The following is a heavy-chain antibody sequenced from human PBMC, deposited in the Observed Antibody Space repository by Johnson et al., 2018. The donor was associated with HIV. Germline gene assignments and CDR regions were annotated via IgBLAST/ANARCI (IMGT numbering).Heavy chain of an antibody. J-gene: IGHJ3*02. CDR2: ISGSGGST. Sequence: VQLVESGGGLVKPGGSLRLSCAASGFTFRNAWMSWVRQAPGKGLEWVSAISGSGGSTYYADSVKGRFTISRDDSKNTLFLQMNSLRPEDTAVYYCAKDVNSLVWAFDIWGQGTMVTVSS. D-gene: IGHD2/OR15-2a*01. V-gene: IGHV3-23*04. CDR1: GFTFRNAW. CDR3: AKDVNSLVWAFDI.